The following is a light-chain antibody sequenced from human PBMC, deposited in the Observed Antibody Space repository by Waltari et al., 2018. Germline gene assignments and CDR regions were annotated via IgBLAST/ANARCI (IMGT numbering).Light chain of an antibody. CDR1: QGISSW. Sequence: DIQMTQSPSSVSASVGHRVTITRRASQGISSWLAWYQQKVGEAPKLLIYTASSLQTGVPSRFSGSGSGTDFTLTISSLQPEDFATYYCQQAYSFPWTFGQGTKVEIK. CDR2: TAS. CDR3: QQAYSFPWT. J-gene: IGKJ1*01. V-gene: IGKV1-12*01.